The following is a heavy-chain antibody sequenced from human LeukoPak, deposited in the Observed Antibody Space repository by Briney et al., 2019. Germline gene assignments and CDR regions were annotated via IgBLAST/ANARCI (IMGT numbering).Heavy chain of an antibody. CDR3: ARLDCGGDCYSDY. V-gene: IGHV4-39*01. J-gene: IGHJ4*02. D-gene: IGHD2-21*02. CDR1: GGSISSSSYY. CDR2: IHYSGST. Sequence: PSETLSLTCTVSGGSISSSSYYWGWIRQPPGKGLEWIGSIHYSGSTYYNPSLKSRVTISVDTSKNQFSLKLSSVTAADTAVYYCARLDCGGDCYSDYWGQGTLVTVSS.